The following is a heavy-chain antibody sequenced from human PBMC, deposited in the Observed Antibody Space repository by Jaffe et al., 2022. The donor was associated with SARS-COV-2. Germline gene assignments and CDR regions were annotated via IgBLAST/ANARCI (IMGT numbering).Heavy chain of an antibody. V-gene: IGHV1-3*01. Sequence: QVQLVQSGAEVKKPGASVKVSCQASGYAFSVYAMHWVRQAPGQRLEWMGWINAGNGKTKYSQKFQGRVTITRDTSASTAYMDLSSLRSEDTALYYCARGRGASCGGDCYLDYWGQGTLVTVSS. D-gene: IGHD2-21*02. J-gene: IGHJ4*02. CDR1: GYAFSVYA. CDR2: INAGNGKT. CDR3: ARGRGASCGGDCYLDY.